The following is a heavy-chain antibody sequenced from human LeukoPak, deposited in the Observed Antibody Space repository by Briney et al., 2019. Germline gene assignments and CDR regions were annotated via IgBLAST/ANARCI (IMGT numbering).Heavy chain of an antibody. Sequence: GASVKVSCKASGYTFTGYYMHWVRQAPGQGLEWMGWINPNSGGTNYAQKFQGRVTMTRHTSISTAYMELSRLRSDDTAVYYCAKAPYYYDSSGYYYDLCFDYWGQGTLVTVSS. D-gene: IGHD3-22*01. V-gene: IGHV1-2*02. CDR2: INPNSGGT. CDR1: GYTFTGYY. CDR3: AKAPYYYDSSGYYYDLCFDY. J-gene: IGHJ4*02.